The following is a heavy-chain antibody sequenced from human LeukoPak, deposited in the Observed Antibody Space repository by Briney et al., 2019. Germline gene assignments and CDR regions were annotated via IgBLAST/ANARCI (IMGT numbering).Heavy chain of an antibody. CDR1: GFTFDDYS. CDR2: ISWNSGSI. J-gene: IGHJ5*02. Sequence: GRSLRLSCAASGFTFDDYSIDWVRQAPGKGREWVLGISWNSGSIGYTDSVKGRFTISRDSAKNSLYLQMNSLRAEDTALYYCANDARLRTTGTPWFDPWGQGTLVTVSS. CDR3: ANDARLRTTGTPWFDP. D-gene: IGHD4-11*01. V-gene: IGHV3-9*01.